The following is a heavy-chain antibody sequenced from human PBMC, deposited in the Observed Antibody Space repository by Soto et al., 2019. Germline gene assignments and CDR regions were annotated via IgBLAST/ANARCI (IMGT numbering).Heavy chain of an antibody. D-gene: IGHD3-9*01. CDR1: GYTFTSYN. J-gene: IGHJ5*02. Sequence: ASVKVSCKASGYTFTSYNINWVRQATGEGLEWMGWMNPNSGNTGYAQKFQGRVTMTRNTSISTAYMELSSLRSEDTAVYYCARIGGRTAYYDILTGYYRPNNWFDPWGQGTLVTVSS. CDR3: ARIGGRTAYYDILTGYYRPNNWFDP. CDR2: MNPNSGNT. V-gene: IGHV1-8*01.